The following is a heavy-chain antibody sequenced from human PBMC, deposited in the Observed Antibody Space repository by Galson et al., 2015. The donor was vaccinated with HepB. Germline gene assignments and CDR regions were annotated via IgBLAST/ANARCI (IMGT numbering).Heavy chain of an antibody. D-gene: IGHD3-3*01. J-gene: IGHJ4*02. CDR1: GFTFSSYS. Sequence: SLRLSCAASGFTFSSYSMNWVRQAPGKGLEWVSSISSSSSYIYYADSAKGRFTISRDNAKNSLYLQMNSLRAEDTAVYYCARVLWSGYYTTSEPDYWGQGTLVTVSS. CDR3: ARVLWSGYYTTSEPDY. CDR2: ISSSSSYI. V-gene: IGHV3-21*01.